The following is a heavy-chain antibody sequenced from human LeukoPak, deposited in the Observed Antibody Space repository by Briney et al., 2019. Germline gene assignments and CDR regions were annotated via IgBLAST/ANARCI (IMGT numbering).Heavy chain of an antibody. CDR2: IGAYNGNT. J-gene: IGHJ4*02. D-gene: IGHD1-26*01. CDR3: ARAPKWELLPDYFDY. CDR1: GYTFTSYG. Sequence: ASVKVSCKASGYTFTSYGISWVRQAPGQGLEWMGWIGAYNGNTNYAQNLQGRVSMTTDTSTSTAYMDLRSLRSDDTAVYYCARAPKWELLPDYFDYWGQGTLVTVSS. V-gene: IGHV1-18*01.